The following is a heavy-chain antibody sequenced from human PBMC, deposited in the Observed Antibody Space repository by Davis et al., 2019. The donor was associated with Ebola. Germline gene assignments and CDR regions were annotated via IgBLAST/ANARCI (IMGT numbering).Heavy chain of an antibody. CDR1: GGSISSYY. V-gene: IGHV4-59*08. J-gene: IGHJ6*02. Sequence: SETLSLTCTVSGGSISSYYWSWIRQPPGKGLEWIGYIYYSGSTNYNPSLKSRVTMFLDKSLNQFSLKLSSVTAADTAVYYCASYGMDVWGQGTTVTVSS. CDR3: ASYGMDV. CDR2: IYYSGST.